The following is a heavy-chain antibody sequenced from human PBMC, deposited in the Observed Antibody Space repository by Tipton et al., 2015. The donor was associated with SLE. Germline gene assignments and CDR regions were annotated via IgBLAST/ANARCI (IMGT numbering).Heavy chain of an antibody. Sequence: TLSLTCTVSGGSVSSGSYYWSWIRQPPGKGLEWIGEINHSGSTNYNPSLKSRVTISVDTSKNQFSLKLSSVTAADTAVYYCARVERYYYDSSGYGGDYWGQGTLVTVSS. D-gene: IGHD3-22*01. CDR2: INHSGST. CDR1: GGSVSSGSYY. V-gene: IGHV4-61*01. CDR3: ARVERYYYDSSGYGGDY. J-gene: IGHJ4*02.